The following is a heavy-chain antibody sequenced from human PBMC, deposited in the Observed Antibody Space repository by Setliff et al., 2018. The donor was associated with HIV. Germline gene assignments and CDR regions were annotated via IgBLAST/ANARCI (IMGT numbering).Heavy chain of an antibody. CDR1: GGTFSGSA. D-gene: IGHD1-26*01. V-gene: IGHV1-69*13. J-gene: IGHJ4*02. CDR3: ATGSHGEGATDY. CDR2: IIPIFGTA. Sequence: SVKVSCKASGGTFSGSAINWVRQAPGQGLEWMGGIIPIFGTANYAQKFQGRVTITADESTGTAYMELSSLRDEDTAVYYCATGSHGEGATDYWGRGTLVTVSS.